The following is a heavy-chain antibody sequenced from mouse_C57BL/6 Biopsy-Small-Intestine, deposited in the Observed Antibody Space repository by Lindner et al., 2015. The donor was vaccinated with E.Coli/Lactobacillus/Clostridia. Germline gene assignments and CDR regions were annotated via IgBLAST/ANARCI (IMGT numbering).Heavy chain of an antibody. D-gene: IGHD4-1*01. Sequence: QLQESGEAVVKPGGSLKVSCEASGFTFSDYGMHWVRQAPEKGLEWVAYISSGSSTIYYADTVKGRFTISRDNAKNTLFLQMTSLRSEDTAMYYCARGTGRGLDYWGQGTTLTVSS. CDR2: ISSGSSTI. CDR3: ARGTGRGLDY. J-gene: IGHJ2*01. CDR1: GFTFSDYG. V-gene: IGHV5-17*01.